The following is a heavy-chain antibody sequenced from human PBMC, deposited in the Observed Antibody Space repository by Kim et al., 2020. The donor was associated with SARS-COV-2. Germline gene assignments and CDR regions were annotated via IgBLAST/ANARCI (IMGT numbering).Heavy chain of an antibody. Sequence: GKGRFTIYRDNSKNTLYLQMNSLRAEDTAVYYCARGAGIAARPWEFYSDSWGQGTLVTVSS. V-gene: IGHV3-30*07. D-gene: IGHD6-6*01. J-gene: IGHJ4*02. CDR3: ARGAGIAARPWEFYSDS.